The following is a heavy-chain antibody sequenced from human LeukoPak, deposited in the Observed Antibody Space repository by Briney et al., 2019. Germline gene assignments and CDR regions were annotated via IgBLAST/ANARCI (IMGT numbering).Heavy chain of an antibody. V-gene: IGHV4-59*12. Sequence: SETLSLTCTVSGGAISSSYWSWIRQPPGKGLEWIGYIYYSGSTNYNPSLKSRVTISRDTSKKQFSLKLKSMTAADTAVYYCARDLTLLGYFDYWGQGTLVTVSS. J-gene: IGHJ4*02. CDR2: IYYSGST. CDR3: ARDLTLLGYFDY. D-gene: IGHD7-27*01. CDR1: GGAISSSY.